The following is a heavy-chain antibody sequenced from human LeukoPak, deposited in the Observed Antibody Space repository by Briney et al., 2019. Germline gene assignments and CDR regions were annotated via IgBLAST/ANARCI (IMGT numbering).Heavy chain of an antibody. Sequence: GGSLRLSCAASGFTFSSYRMSWVRQAPGKGLEWVANIKQDGSEKYYVDSVKGRFTISRDNAKNSLYLQMNSLRAEDTAVYYCARDPTQLWGNIYYYYMDVWGKGTTVTVSS. V-gene: IGHV3-7*01. D-gene: IGHD5-18*01. CDR1: GFTFSSYR. CDR3: ARDPTQLWGNIYYYYMDV. J-gene: IGHJ6*03. CDR2: IKQDGSEK.